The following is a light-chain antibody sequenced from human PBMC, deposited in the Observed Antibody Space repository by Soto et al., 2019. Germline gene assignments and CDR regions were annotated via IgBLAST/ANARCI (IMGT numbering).Light chain of an antibody. CDR1: SSDIGGYND. Sequence: QSALTQPASVSGSPGQSITIPCTGTSSDIGGYNDVSWYQQHPGKAPKLVIYEVSHRPSGISNRFSGSKSGNTASLTISGLQAEDEADYYCSSYTSSVAHVFGTGTKLTVL. CDR3: SSYTSSVAHV. J-gene: IGLJ1*01. V-gene: IGLV2-14*01. CDR2: EVS.